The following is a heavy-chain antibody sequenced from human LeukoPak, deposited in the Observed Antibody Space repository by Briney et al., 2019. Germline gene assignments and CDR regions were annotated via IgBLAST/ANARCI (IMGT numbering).Heavy chain of an antibody. D-gene: IGHD3-10*01. CDR2: IFYSGNT. V-gene: IGHV4-30-4*01. Sequence: SQTLSLTCTVSGGSISCGDYYWSWIRQPPGKGLKWIGYIFYSGNTYYNPSLKSRVPISVDTSKNQFSLKLSSVTAADTAVYYCARLITMVRGVKFAFDIWGQGTMVTVSS. J-gene: IGHJ3*02. CDR3: ARLITMVRGVKFAFDI. CDR1: GGSISCGDYY.